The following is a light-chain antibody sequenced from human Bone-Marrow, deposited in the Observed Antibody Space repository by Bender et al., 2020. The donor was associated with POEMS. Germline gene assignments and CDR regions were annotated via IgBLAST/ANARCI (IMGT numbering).Light chain of an antibody. Sequence: QSALTQPASVSGSPAQSITISCTGTSSDVGGYNSVSWYQQHPGKVPKLLIYDVSNRPSGVSNRFSGSKSGNTASLTISGLQAEDEADYHCFSYTSRSTGVFGTGTTVTVL. CDR3: FSYTSRSTGV. V-gene: IGLV2-14*03. J-gene: IGLJ1*01. CDR1: SSDVGGYNS. CDR2: DVS.